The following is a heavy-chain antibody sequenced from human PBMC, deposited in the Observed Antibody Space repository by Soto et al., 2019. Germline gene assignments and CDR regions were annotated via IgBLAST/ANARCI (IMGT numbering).Heavy chain of an antibody. CDR2: TVPVLDTS. CDR3: ARGVSNSGAYYTGPSAYDR. Sequence: QVQLVQAGAVVKKPGSSVEVSCKASGGTFSGYGISWVRQAPGQGLEWMGGTVPVLDTSKYAPRFQGSVTITTDKSTSTAYMELSSVTSDDTAIYFCARGVSNSGAYYTGPSAYDRWGQGTLVIVSS. V-gene: IGHV1-69*06. D-gene: IGHD3-10*01. J-gene: IGHJ3*01. CDR1: GGTFSGYG.